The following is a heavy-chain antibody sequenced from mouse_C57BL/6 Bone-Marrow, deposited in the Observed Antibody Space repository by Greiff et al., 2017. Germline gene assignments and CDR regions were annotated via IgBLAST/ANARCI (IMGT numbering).Heavy chain of an antibody. J-gene: IGHJ4*01. D-gene: IGHD1-1*01. CDR2: INPNNGGT. CDR3: ARSRRLRYYYAMDY. CDR1: GYTFTDYN. V-gene: IGHV1-22*01. Sequence: EVKLQESGPELVKPGASVKMSCKASGYTFTDYNMHWVKQSHGKSLAWIGYINPNNGGTSYNQQFTGKATLTVNKSSSTAYMELRSLTSEDSAVYYCARSRRLRYYYAMDYWGQGTSVTVSS.